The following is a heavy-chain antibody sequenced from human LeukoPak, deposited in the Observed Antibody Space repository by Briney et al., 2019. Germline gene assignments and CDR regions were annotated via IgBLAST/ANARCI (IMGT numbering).Heavy chain of an antibody. Sequence: GGSLRLSCAASGFTVSSNYMSWVRQAPGKGLEWVAVIYSGGSTYYADSVKGRFTISRDNSKSTLYLQMNNLRAEDTAVYYCAREITMIVVDTNGMDVWGQGTTVTVSS. CDR3: AREITMIVVDTNGMDV. D-gene: IGHD3-22*01. V-gene: IGHV3-53*01. J-gene: IGHJ6*02. CDR1: GFTVSSNY. CDR2: IYSGGST.